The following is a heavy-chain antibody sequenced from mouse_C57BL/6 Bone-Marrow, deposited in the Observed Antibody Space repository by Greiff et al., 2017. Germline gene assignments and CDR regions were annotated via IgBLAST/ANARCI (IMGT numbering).Heavy chain of an antibody. CDR3: ARRHGSSYVYAMDY. V-gene: IGHV1-72*01. Sequence: QVQLQQPGAELVKPGASVKLSCKASGYTFTSYWMHWVKQRPGRGLEWIGRIDPNSGGTKYNEKFKSKATLTVDKPSSTAYMQLSSLTSEDAAVYYCARRHGSSYVYAMDYWGQGTSVTVSS. D-gene: IGHD1-1*01. CDR1: GYTFTSYW. CDR2: IDPNSGGT. J-gene: IGHJ4*01.